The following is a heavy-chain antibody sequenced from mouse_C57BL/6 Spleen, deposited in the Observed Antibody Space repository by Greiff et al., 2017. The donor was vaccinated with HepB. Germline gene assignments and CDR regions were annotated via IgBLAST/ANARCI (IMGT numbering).Heavy chain of an antibody. CDR2: ISSGGSYT. CDR3: ARQYYDYDEWFAY. CDR1: GFTFSSYG. Sequence: VQLKESGGDLVKPGGSLKLSCAASGFTFSSYGMSWVRQTPDKRLEWVATISSGGSYTYYPDSVKGRFTISRDNAKNTLYLQMSSLKSEDTAMYYCARQYYDYDEWFAYWGQGTLVTVSA. D-gene: IGHD2-4*01. J-gene: IGHJ3*01. V-gene: IGHV5-6*01.